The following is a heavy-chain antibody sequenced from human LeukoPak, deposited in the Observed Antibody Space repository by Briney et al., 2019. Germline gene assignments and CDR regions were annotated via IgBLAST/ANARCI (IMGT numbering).Heavy chain of an antibody. D-gene: IGHD3-9*01. Sequence: ASVKVSCKASGYTFTEYYVQWVRQAPGQGLEWMGWINPNSGGTNYAQKFQGRVTMTRDTSISTAYMELSRLRSDDTAVYYCAAAFDWLFRFDYWGQGTLVTISS. CDR3: AAAFDWLFRFDY. V-gene: IGHV1-2*02. CDR2: INPNSGGT. J-gene: IGHJ4*02. CDR1: GYTFTEYY.